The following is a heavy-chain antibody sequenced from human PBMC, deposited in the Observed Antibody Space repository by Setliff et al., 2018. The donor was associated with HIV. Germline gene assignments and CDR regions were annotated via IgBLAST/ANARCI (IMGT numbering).Heavy chain of an antibody. CDR1: GSSLSTSGVG. Sequence: SGPTLVNPTQTLTLTCTFSGSSLSTSGVGVGWIRQPPGRALEWLAVIYWNDDKRYSPSLKSRLTITKDTSKNQVVLTMTNMDPVDTATYYCAHTVVPAALSFNWFDPWGQGTLVTVSS. V-gene: IGHV2-5*01. CDR2: IYWNDDK. CDR3: AHTVVPAALSFNWFDP. D-gene: IGHD2-2*01. J-gene: IGHJ5*02.